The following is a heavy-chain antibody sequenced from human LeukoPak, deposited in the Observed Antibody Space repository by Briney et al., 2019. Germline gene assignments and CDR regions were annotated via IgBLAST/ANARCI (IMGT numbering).Heavy chain of an antibody. CDR3: ARHLEHVVRGVTGWFDP. CDR2: ISSSSSYI. CDR1: GFTFSSYS. Sequence: PGGSLRLSCAASGFTFSSYSMNWVRQAPGKGLEWVSSISSSSSYIYYADSVKGRFTISRDNAKNSLYLQMNSLRAEDTAVYYCARHLEHVVRGVTGWFDPWGQGTLVTVSS. V-gene: IGHV3-21*01. J-gene: IGHJ5*02. D-gene: IGHD3-10*01.